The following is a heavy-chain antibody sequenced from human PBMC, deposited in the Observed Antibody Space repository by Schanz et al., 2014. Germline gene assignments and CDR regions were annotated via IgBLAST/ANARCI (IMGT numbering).Heavy chain of an antibody. Sequence: QVHLQESGPGLVRPSGTLSLRCAVSGGSIIGSHWWTWVRQPPGKGLEWIGEIYYSGSTNYNASLKSRLSMSVDKSKNQISLTLSSVTAADTAVYYCARIRADTFDIWGQGTMVTVSS. CDR2: IYYSGST. J-gene: IGHJ3*02. V-gene: IGHV4-4*02. CDR1: GGSIIGSHW. CDR3: ARIRADTFDI.